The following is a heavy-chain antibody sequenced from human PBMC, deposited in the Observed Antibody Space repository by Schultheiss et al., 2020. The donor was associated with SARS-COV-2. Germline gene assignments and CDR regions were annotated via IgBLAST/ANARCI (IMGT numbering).Heavy chain of an antibody. V-gene: IGHV3-33*08. CDR3: ASEGSITIFGVVNAFDI. J-gene: IGHJ3*02. CDR1: GFTFSSYA. CDR2: IWYDGSNK. Sequence: GESLKISCSASGFTFSSYAMHWVRQAPGKGLEWVAVIWYDGSNKYYADSVKGRFTISRDNSKNTLYLQMNSLRAEDTAVYYCASEGSITIFGVVNAFDIWGQGTMVTVSS. D-gene: IGHD3-3*01.